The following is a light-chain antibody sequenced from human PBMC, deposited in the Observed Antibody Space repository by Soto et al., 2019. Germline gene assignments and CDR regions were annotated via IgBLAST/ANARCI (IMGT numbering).Light chain of an antibody. CDR3: AAWDDSLIHV. J-gene: IGLJ7*01. CDR2: RNN. V-gene: IGLV1-47*01. Sequence: QSVLTQPPSASGTPGQRVTISCSGSSSNIGSNYVYWYQQLPGTAPKLLIYRNNQRPSGVPDRFSGSKSGTSASLAISGLRSEDEADYYCAAWDDSLIHVFGGGTQLTVL. CDR1: SSNIGSNY.